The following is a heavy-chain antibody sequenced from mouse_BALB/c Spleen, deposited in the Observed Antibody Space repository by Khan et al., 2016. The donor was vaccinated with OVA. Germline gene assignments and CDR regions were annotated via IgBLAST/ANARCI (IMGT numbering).Heavy chain of an antibody. Sequence: VQLKESGPGLVKPSQSLSLTCTVTGYSITNDYAWNWIRQFPGNKLEWMGYISSTGSTRYNPSLKSRISITRDTSKNQFFLQLGSVTSEDTATYYCARSLYYNYGYALDYWGRGTLVTVSS. CDR1: GYSITNDYA. CDR3: ARSLYYNYGYALDY. J-gene: IGHJ4*01. V-gene: IGHV3-2*02. CDR2: ISSTGST. D-gene: IGHD2-4*01.